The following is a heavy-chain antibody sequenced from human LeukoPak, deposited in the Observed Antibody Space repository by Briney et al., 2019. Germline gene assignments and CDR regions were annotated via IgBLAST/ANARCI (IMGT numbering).Heavy chain of an antibody. D-gene: IGHD4-17*01. Sequence: LPGGSLRLSCAVSGFTFSSHGMHWVRQAPGKGLEWVAAILYDGGKKDYADSVKGRFTISRDNSKNTLYLQMNSLRVEDTAVYFCAKGRSEGKYGDEFDYWGQGTLVTVSS. V-gene: IGHV3-30*18. CDR3: AKGRSEGKYGDEFDY. CDR2: ILYDGGKK. J-gene: IGHJ4*02. CDR1: GFTFSSHG.